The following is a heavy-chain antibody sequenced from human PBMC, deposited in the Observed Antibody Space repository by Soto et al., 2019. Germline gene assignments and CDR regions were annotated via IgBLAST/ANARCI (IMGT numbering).Heavy chain of an antibody. CDR1: GLIFIKAW. V-gene: IGHV3-7*03. D-gene: IGHD3-16*01. Sequence: RGSLRLSGAASGLIFIKAWMACVRNDQGKGLEWAANIKTDGSEKFYVDSPNGRFTISRDNAENSLYLQMNVLRAEDTALYYCANSKDRGGRTTFICWGQGTEITVSS. CDR3: ANSKDRGGRTTFIC. CDR2: IKTDGSEK. J-gene: IGHJ4*02.